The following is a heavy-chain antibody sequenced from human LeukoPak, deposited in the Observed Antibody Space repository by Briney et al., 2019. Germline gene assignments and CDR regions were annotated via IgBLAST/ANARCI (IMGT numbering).Heavy chain of an antibody. CDR3: ARAINPYSSSYMDV. CDR1: GYTFTDYF. CDR2: INPNSGGT. V-gene: IGHV1-2*02. J-gene: IGHJ6*03. Sequence: ASVKVSCMASGYTFTDYFLHWERQAPGQGLEWMGWINPNSGGTNYAQKFQGRVTMTRDTSISTAYMELSRLRSDDTAVYYCARAINPYSSSYMDVWGKGTTVTVSS. D-gene: IGHD6-13*01.